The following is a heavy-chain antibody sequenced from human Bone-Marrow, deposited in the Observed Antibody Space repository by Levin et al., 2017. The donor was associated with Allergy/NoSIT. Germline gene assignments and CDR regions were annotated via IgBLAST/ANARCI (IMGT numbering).Heavy chain of an antibody. D-gene: IGHD1-20*01. Sequence: KISCKASGGTFSRSSISWVRQAPGQGLEWMGGIIPSVAITNYAQTLQGRVTITADMSTNTVYMELSSLKSEDTAVYYCARGARVTGTTNWFDSWGQGTLVTVSS. J-gene: IGHJ5*01. V-gene: IGHV1-69*10. CDR2: IIPSVAIT. CDR1: GGTFSRSS. CDR3: ARGARVTGTTNWFDS.